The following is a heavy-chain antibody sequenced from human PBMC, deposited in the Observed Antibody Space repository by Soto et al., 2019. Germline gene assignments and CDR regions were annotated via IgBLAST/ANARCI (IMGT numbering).Heavy chain of an antibody. CDR3: AKDGSSAGRLHRHGH. Sequence: PGGSLRLACAASGFTFADYAIHWVRQVPGKGLEWVSGISWNSGSIVYADSVKGRFTMSRDNARNSVSLQMNSLRPEDTAVYYCAKDGSSAGRLHRHGHWGQGTL. J-gene: IGHJ4*02. CDR2: ISWNSGSI. D-gene: IGHD6-13*01. CDR1: GFTFADYA. V-gene: IGHV3-9*01.